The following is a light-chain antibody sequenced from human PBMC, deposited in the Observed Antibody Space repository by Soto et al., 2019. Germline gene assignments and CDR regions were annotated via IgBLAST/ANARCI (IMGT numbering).Light chain of an antibody. CDR3: QQYGSSPRT. CDR1: QSVSSSY. CDR2: GAS. J-gene: IGKJ1*01. Sequence: EIVLTQSPGTLSLSPGERATLSCRASQSVSSSYLAWYQQKPGQAPRLLIYGASSRATGIPDRFSGSGSGTDFTLTISRLEPEAPAVYYCQQYGSSPRTFGQGTKVDIK. V-gene: IGKV3-20*01.